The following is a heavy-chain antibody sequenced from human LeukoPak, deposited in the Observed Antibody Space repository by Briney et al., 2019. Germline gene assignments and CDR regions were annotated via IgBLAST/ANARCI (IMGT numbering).Heavy chain of an antibody. Sequence: ASVKVSCKASGYTFTSYYMHWVRQAPGQGLEWMGIINPSGGSTSYAQKFQGRVTMTRDMSTSTVYMELSSLRSEDTAVYYCARDPGVYCSGGSCYGGHFDYWGQGTLVTVSS. CDR1: GYTFTSYY. CDR3: ARDPGVYCSGGSCYGGHFDY. J-gene: IGHJ4*02. D-gene: IGHD2-15*01. CDR2: INPSGGST. V-gene: IGHV1-46*01.